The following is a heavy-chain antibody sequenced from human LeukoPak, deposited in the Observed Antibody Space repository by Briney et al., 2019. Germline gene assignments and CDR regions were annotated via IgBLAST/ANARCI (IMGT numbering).Heavy chain of an antibody. CDR1: GFTFSSYW. CDR3: ARAGDIVVVPAANNLGY. J-gene: IGHJ4*02. D-gene: IGHD2-2*01. V-gene: IGHV3-7*03. Sequence: PGGSLRLSCAASGFTFSSYWMSWVRQAPGKGLEWGANIKQDGSEKYYVDSVKGRSTISRDNAKNSLYLQMNSLRAEDTAVYYCARAGDIVVVPAANNLGYWGQGTLVTVSS. CDR2: IKQDGSEK.